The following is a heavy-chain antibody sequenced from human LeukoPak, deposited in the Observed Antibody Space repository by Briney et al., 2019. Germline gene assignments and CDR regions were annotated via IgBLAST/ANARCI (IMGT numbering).Heavy chain of an antibody. D-gene: IGHD3-3*01. CDR3: ARGPPIFGVVIIRLNWFDP. Sequence: GASVKVSCKASGYTFTGYYMHWVRQAPGQGLEWMGWISAYNGNTNYAQKLQGRVTMTTDTSTSTAYMELRSLRSDDTAVYYCARGPPIFGVVIIRLNWFDPWGQGTLVTVSS. V-gene: IGHV1-18*04. CDR1: GYTFTGYY. CDR2: ISAYNGNT. J-gene: IGHJ5*02.